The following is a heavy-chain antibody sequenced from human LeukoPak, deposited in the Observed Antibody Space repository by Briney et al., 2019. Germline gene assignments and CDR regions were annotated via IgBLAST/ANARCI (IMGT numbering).Heavy chain of an antibody. Sequence: GGSLRLSCAASGFTFSNYAMSWIRQAPGKGLEWVSAINGSGDNTYYADSVKGRFTISRDNSKHTLYLKMNYLIAQDPAVYYRAKHLKRGQTVYYYYAMDVWGQGTPVTVSS. V-gene: IGHV3-23*01. D-gene: IGHD4-11*01. J-gene: IGHJ6*02. CDR2: INGSGDNT. CDR1: GFTFSNYA. CDR3: AKHLKRGQTVYYYYAMDV.